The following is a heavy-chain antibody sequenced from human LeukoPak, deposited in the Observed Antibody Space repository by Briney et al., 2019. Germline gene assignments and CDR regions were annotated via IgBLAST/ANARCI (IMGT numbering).Heavy chain of an antibody. D-gene: IGHD2-15*01. CDR1: GDSVSGNSAA. Sequence: SQTLSLTCAISGDSVSGNSAAWNWIRQSPSKRLEWLGRTYYRSKWYNDYAVSVESRITINPDISKNQFSLQLNSVTPEDTAVYYCARDVRRVVGAWGQGTLVTVSS. CDR3: ARDVRRVVGA. CDR2: TYYRSKWYN. J-gene: IGHJ5*02. V-gene: IGHV6-1*01.